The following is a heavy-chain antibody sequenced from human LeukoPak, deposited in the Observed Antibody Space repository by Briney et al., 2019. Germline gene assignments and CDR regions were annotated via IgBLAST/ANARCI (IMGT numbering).Heavy chain of an antibody. CDR1: GGSISSYY. D-gene: IGHD6-19*01. CDR2: IYYSGST. CDR3: ARAGGYSSGWTFDY. V-gene: IGHV4-59*08. J-gene: IGHJ4*02. Sequence: PSETLSLTCTVSGGSISSYYWSWIRQPPGKGLEWIGYIYYSGSTNYNPSLKSRVTISLDTSKNQFSLKLSSVTAADTAVYYCARAGGYSSGWTFDYWGQGTLVTVSS.